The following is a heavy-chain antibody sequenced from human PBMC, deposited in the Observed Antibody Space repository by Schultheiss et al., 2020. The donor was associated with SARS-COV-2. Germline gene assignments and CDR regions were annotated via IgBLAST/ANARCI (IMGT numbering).Heavy chain of an antibody. V-gene: IGHV4-59*01. CDR1: GGSFSGYY. CDR3: ARVVARLWSVTDAFDI. Sequence: SETLSLTCAVYGGSFSGYYWSWIRQPPGKGLEWIGYIYYSGSTNYNPSLKSRVTISVDTSKNQFSLKLSSVTAADTAVYYCARVVARLWSVTDAFDIWGQGTMVTVSS. D-gene: IGHD4-17*01. CDR2: IYYSGST. J-gene: IGHJ3*02.